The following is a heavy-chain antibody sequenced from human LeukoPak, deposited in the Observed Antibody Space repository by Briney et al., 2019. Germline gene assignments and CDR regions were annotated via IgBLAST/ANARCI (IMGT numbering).Heavy chain of an antibody. D-gene: IGHD4-11*01. J-gene: IGHJ6*03. CDR3: ARDPSYSIYYYMDV. Sequence: GGSLRLSCAASGFTFSRYWMHWVRQAPGKGLVWVSRINTDGSSTSYADSVKGRFTISRDNAKNTLYLQMNSLRAEDTAIYYCARDPSYSIYYYMDVWGKGTTVTVSS. V-gene: IGHV3-74*01. CDR2: INTDGSST. CDR1: GFTFSRYW.